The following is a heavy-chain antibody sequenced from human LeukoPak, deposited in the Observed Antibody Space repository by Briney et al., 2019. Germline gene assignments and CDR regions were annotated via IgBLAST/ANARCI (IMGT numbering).Heavy chain of an antibody. CDR2: INPNSGGT. J-gene: IGHJ3*02. CDR1: GYTFTGYY. Sequence: ASVKVSCKASGYTFTGYYMHWVRQAPGQGLEWMGWINPNSGGTNYAQKFQGRVTMTRDTSISTAYMELSRLRSDDTAVYYCAREGRYCSSTSCYTYAFDIWGQGTMVTVSS. V-gene: IGHV1-2*02. D-gene: IGHD2-2*02. CDR3: AREGRYCSSTSCYTYAFDI.